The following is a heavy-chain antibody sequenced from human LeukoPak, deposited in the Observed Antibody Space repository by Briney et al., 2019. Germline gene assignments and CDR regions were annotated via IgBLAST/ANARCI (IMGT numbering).Heavy chain of an antibody. Sequence: PGGPLRLSRAASGFTFSSYAMSWVRQAPGKGLEWVSAISGSGGSTYYADSVKSRFTISRDNSKNTLYLQMNSLRAEDTAVYFCARGGLSIMGYWGQGTLVTVSS. CDR1: GFTFSSYA. D-gene: IGHD2/OR15-2a*01. CDR2: ISGSGGST. CDR3: ARGGLSIMGY. V-gene: IGHV3-23*01. J-gene: IGHJ4*02.